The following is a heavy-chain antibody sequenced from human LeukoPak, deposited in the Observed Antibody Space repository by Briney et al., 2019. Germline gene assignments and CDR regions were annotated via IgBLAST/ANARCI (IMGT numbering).Heavy chain of an antibody. CDR3: ATDRLSSFYGDYVWEDY. CDR2: FDPEDGET. Sequence: ASVKVSCEVSGYTLTELSMHWVRQAPGKGLEWMGGFDPEDGETIYAQKFQGRVTMTEDTSTDTAYMELSSLRSEDTAVYYCATDRLSSFYGDYVWEDYWGQGTLVTVSS. CDR1: GYTLTELS. D-gene: IGHD4-17*01. J-gene: IGHJ4*02. V-gene: IGHV1-24*01.